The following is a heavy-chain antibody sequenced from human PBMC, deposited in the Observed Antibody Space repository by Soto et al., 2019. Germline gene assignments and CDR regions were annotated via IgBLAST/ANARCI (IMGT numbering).Heavy chain of an antibody. CDR3: AAYDSGGFYYGFDY. CDR2: FDPGDGET. CDR1: DSPFTELS. D-gene: IGHD3-22*01. J-gene: IGHJ4*02. V-gene: IGHV1-24*01. Sequence: ASVKFSCEFYDSPFTELSIHCVLQAHGKGLEWVGGFDPGDGETIYAQKFQGRVTTTEDTSTDTAFMELSSLKSEDTAVYYCAAYDSGGFYYGFDYLGQGTLVTVSS.